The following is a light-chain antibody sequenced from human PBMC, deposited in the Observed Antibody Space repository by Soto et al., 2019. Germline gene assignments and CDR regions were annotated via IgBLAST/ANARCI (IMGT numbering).Light chain of an antibody. CDR1: QSLLHRNGKNY. Sequence: DVVMTQSPLSLPVTPGEPASISCRSSQSLLHRNGKNYLDWYLQKPGQSPQLLIYLGSNRASGVPDRFSGSESGTDFTLKISRVEAEHVGVYYCMQALQTPSFGQGTKLEIK. CDR3: MQALQTPS. CDR2: LGS. V-gene: IGKV2-28*01. J-gene: IGKJ2*01.